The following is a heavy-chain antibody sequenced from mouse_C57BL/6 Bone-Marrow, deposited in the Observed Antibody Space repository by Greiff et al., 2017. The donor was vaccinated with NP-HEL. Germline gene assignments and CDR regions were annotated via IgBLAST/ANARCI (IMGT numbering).Heavy chain of an antibody. CDR2: IWGVGST. CDR3: ASALTGTEAMDY. Sequence: QVQLQQSGPGLVAPSQSLSITCTVSGFSLTSYGVDWVRQSPGKGLEWLGVIWGVGSTNYNSALKSRLSISKDNSKSQVFLKMNSLQTDDTAMYYCASALTGTEAMDYWGQGTSVTVSS. V-gene: IGHV2-6*01. J-gene: IGHJ4*01. CDR1: GFSLTSYG. D-gene: IGHD4-1*01.